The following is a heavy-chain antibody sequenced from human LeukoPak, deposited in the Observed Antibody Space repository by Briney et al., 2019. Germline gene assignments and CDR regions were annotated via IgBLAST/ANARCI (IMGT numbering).Heavy chain of an antibody. CDR2: VYTTGDT. Sequence: SETLSLTCTVSGASINSFYWSWIRQSAGKGLEWIGRVYTTGDTNYNPSLMSRVTMSIDTSKNQFSLKLSSVTAADTAVYYCARGPPRYSSGWSSTHFDYWGQGTLVTVSS. D-gene: IGHD6-19*01. J-gene: IGHJ4*02. CDR3: ARGPPRYSSGWSSTHFDY. CDR1: GASINSFY. V-gene: IGHV4-4*07.